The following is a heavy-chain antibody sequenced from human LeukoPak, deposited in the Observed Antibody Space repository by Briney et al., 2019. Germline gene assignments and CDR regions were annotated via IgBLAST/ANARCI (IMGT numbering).Heavy chain of an antibody. CDR2: TYYRSKWSN. CDR3: ARSVAGTFYFDY. J-gene: IGHJ4*02. Sequence: SQTLSLTCGISGDSVSSNSVAWNWIRQSPSRGLEWLGRTYYRSKWSNDYTVSVKSRMTINPDTSKNQFSLRLSSVTPEDTAVYYCARSVAGTFYFDYWGQGTLVTVSS. CDR1: GDSVSSNSVA. V-gene: IGHV6-1*01. D-gene: IGHD6-19*01.